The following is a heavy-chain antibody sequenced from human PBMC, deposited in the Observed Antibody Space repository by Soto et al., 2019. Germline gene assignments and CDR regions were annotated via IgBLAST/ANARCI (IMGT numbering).Heavy chain of an antibody. J-gene: IGHJ4*02. CDR3: ARWYYDILTGYYFDY. D-gene: IGHD3-9*01. Sequence: VQLVESGGGVVQPGRSLRLSCAASGFTFSSYGMHWVRQAPGKGLEWVAVIWYDGSNKYYADSVKGRFTGSRDNSKNTLYLQMNSLRAEDTAVYYCARWYYDILTGYYFDYWGQGTLVTVSS. CDR1: GFTFSSYG. CDR2: IWYDGSNK. V-gene: IGHV3-33*01.